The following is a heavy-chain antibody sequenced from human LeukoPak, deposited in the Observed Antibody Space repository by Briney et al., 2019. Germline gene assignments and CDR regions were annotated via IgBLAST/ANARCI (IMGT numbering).Heavy chain of an antibody. CDR2: INSDGSST. J-gene: IGHJ4*02. D-gene: IGHD6-19*01. Sequence: GGSLRLSCAASGFTFSSYWMHWVRQAPEKGLVWVSRINSDGSSTSYADSVKGRFTISRDNAKNTLYLQMNSLRAEDTAVYYCARDLGGWSHFDYWGQGTLVTVSS. CDR1: GFTFSSYW. V-gene: IGHV3-74*01. CDR3: ARDLGGWSHFDY.